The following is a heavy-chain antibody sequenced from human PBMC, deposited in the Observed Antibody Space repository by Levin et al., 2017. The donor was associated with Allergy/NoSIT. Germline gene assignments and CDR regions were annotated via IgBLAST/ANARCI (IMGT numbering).Heavy chain of an antibody. CDR1: GFTFSSYE. CDR3: ARRYCSSTSCLLDY. V-gene: IGHV3-48*03. J-gene: IGHJ4*02. CDR2: ISSSGSTI. Sequence: GGSLRLSCAASGFTFSSYEMNWVRQAPGKGLEWVSYISSSGSTIYYADSVKGRFTISRDNAKNSLYLQMNSLRAEDTGVYYCARRYCSSTSCLLDYWGQGTLVTVSS. D-gene: IGHD2-2*01.